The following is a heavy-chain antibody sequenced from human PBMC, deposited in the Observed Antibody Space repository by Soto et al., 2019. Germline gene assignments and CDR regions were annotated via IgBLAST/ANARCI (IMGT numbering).Heavy chain of an antibody. D-gene: IGHD4-17*01. V-gene: IGHV4-30-4*01. J-gene: IGHJ6*02. CDR2: IYYSGST. CDR3: ARVSSFYGGNFMDV. CDR1: GGSISSGDYY. Sequence: SETLSLTCTVSGGSISSGDYYWSWIRQPPGKGLEWIGYIYYSGSTYYNPSLKSRVTISVDTSKNQFSLKLSSVTAADTAVYYCARVSSFYGGNFMDVWGQGTTVTVSS.